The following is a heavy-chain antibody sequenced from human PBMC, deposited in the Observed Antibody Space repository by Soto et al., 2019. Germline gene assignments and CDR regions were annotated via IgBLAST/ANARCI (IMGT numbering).Heavy chain of an antibody. D-gene: IGHD5-12*01. Sequence: GGSLRLSCAASGFTFSSYGMHWVRQAPGEGLEWVALIWYDGSNKYYADSVKGRFTISRDNSQNTLYLQMNSLRADDTAVYCCARETAPRGYSAYDCGYWGQGTLVTSPQ. CDR3: ARETAPRGYSAYDCGY. V-gene: IGHV3-33*01. CDR2: IWYDGSNK. CDR1: GFTFSSYG. J-gene: IGHJ4*02.